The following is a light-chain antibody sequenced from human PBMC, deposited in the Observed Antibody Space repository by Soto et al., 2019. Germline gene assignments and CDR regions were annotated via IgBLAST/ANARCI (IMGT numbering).Light chain of an antibody. Sequence: QSVLTQPPSASGTPGQRVTISCSGSSSNIGSNFVYWYQQRPGTAPRLLIYNNDQRPSGVPDRFSGSKSGTSASLAISGLRSEDEADYYCAAWDDSLSVRYVFGTWTKLTVL. J-gene: IGLJ1*01. CDR1: SSNIGSNF. CDR3: AAWDDSLSVRYV. V-gene: IGLV1-47*02. CDR2: NND.